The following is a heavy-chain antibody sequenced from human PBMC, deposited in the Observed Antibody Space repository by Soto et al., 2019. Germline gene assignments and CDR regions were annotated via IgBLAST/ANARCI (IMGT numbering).Heavy chain of an antibody. D-gene: IGHD1-1*01. CDR3: ARHDNMTLGSQYLDS. V-gene: IGHV4-30-4*08. CDR2: IYYNGSI. J-gene: IGHJ4*02. Sequence: SETLSLTCTVSGGSISSGDYYWSCIRQLPGKDLEWIAYIYYNGSIHYNASLKSRATLSVDKSRNQFSLQLTSVTAADTALYFCARHDNMTLGSQYLDSWGPGTLVTVSS. CDR1: GGSISSGDYY.